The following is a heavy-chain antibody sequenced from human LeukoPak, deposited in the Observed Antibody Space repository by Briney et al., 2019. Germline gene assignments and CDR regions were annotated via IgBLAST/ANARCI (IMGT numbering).Heavy chain of an antibody. Sequence: SETLSLTCAVYGGSFSGYYWSWIRHPPGKGLELIGEINHSGSTNYNPSLKSRVTISVDTSKNQFSLKLSSVTAADTAVYYCATASYTSSGYYYVRAFDIWGQGTMVTVSS. V-gene: IGHV4-34*01. J-gene: IGHJ3*02. D-gene: IGHD3-22*01. CDR3: ATASYTSSGYYYVRAFDI. CDR2: INHSGST. CDR1: GGSFSGYY.